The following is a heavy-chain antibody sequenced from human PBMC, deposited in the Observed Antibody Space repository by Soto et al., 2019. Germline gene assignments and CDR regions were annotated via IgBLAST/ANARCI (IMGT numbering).Heavy chain of an antibody. CDR1: GFTFSNAW. Sequence: EVQLVESGGGLVQAGESLRVSCAASGFTFSNAWMSWVRQAPGKGLEWVGRIKSKTNGGTTDYAAPVKGRFSIPRDDSKNTLYLQMNSLKTEDTAVYYCTTDDPINRDWGQGTLVTVSS. V-gene: IGHV3-15*01. CDR3: TTDDPINRD. J-gene: IGHJ4*02. CDR2: IKSKTNGGTT.